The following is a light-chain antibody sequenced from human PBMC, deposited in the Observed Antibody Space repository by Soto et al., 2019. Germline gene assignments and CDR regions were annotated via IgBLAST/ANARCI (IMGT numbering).Light chain of an antibody. CDR3: GTWDSSLSADV. J-gene: IGLJ1*01. CDR2: ENN. Sequence: QSVLTQPPSGSAAPGQKVTISCSGSSSNIGNNYISWYQQLPGTAPKLLIYENNKRPSGIPDRFSGSKSGTSATLGITGLQTGDEADYYCGTWDSSLSADVFGTGTKVTVL. V-gene: IGLV1-51*02. CDR1: SSNIGNNY.